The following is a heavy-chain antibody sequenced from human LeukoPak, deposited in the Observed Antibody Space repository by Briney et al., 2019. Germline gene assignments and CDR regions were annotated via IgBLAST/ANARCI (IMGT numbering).Heavy chain of an antibody. D-gene: IGHD1-14*01. CDR2: IYYSGST. Sequence: SETLSLTCSVAGGSISSDYWNWIRRPPGKGLEWIGYIYYSGSTNYNPSLKSRVTISVDTSKNQFSLKLSSVTAADTAVYYCARGSSLALNRLDYWGQGTLVTVSS. CDR1: GGSISSDY. J-gene: IGHJ4*02. V-gene: IGHV4-59*01. CDR3: ARGSSLALNRLDY.